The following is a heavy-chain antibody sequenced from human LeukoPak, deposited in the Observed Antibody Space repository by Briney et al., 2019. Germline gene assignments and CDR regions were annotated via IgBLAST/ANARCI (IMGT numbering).Heavy chain of an antibody. J-gene: IGHJ3*02. Sequence: SETLSLTCAVYGGSFSGYYWSWIRQPPGKGLEWIGEINHSGSTNYNPSLKSRVTISVDTSKNQFSLKLSSVTAADTAVYYCARDGPGKYYGSGSYAFDIWGQGTMVTVSS. CDR2: INHSGST. V-gene: IGHV4-34*01. CDR3: ARDGPGKYYGSGSYAFDI. CDR1: GGSFSGYY. D-gene: IGHD3-10*01.